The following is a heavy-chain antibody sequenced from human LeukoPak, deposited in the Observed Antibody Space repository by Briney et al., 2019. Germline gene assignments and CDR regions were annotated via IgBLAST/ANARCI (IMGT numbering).Heavy chain of an antibody. J-gene: IGHJ3*02. V-gene: IGHV3-33*08. CDR2: IWYGGSNK. Sequence: GGSLRLSCAASGFTFSSYGMHWVRQAPGKGLEWVAVIWYGGSNKYYADSVKGRFTISRDNSKNTLYLQMNSLRAEDTAVYYCASNSGSYGDAFDIWGQGTMVTVSS. CDR1: GFTFSSYG. D-gene: IGHD1-26*01. CDR3: ASNSGSYGDAFDI.